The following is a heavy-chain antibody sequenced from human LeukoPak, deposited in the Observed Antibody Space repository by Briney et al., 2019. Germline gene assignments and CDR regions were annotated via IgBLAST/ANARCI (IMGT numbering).Heavy chain of an antibody. Sequence: SETLSLTCTVSGYSISSGYYWGWIRQPPGKGLEWTGSIYHSGSTYYNPSLKSRVTISVDTSKNQFSLKLSSVTAADTAVYYCARSRYRSSTSCLLGYYFDYWGQGTLVTVSS. V-gene: IGHV4-38-2*02. J-gene: IGHJ4*02. CDR2: IYHSGST. D-gene: IGHD2-2*01. CDR1: GYSISSGYY. CDR3: ARSRYRSSTSCLLGYYFDY.